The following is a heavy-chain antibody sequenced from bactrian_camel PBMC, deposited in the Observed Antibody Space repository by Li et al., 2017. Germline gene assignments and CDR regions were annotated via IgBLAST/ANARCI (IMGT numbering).Heavy chain of an antibody. D-gene: IGHD4*01. Sequence: HVQLVESGGGSVQSGGSLRLSCAVSLIGTYALAWFRQAPGKEREGVAAIGAGGGRNYYADSVKGRFTISRDNAKNTMYLQLNSLKTEDMAMYYCAKRLSDSDRGMDYWGKGTQVTVS. CDR1: LIGTYA. CDR2: IGAGGGRN. J-gene: IGHJ7*01. V-gene: IGHV3S54*01.